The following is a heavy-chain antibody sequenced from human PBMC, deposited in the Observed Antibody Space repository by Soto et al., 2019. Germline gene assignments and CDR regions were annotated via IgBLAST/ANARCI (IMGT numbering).Heavy chain of an antibody. Sequence: QVQLVESGGGVVQPGRSLRLSCAASGFTFSSYGMHWVRQAPGKGLEWVAVIGYDGSNKYYADSVKGRFTISRDKSKNTLYLQMNSLRAEDTAVYYCARWVAEDDYVWGSYRRDAFDIWGQGTMVTVSS. D-gene: IGHD3-16*02. CDR1: GFTFSSYG. V-gene: IGHV3-33*01. CDR2: IGYDGSNK. CDR3: ARWVAEDDYVWGSYRRDAFDI. J-gene: IGHJ3*02.